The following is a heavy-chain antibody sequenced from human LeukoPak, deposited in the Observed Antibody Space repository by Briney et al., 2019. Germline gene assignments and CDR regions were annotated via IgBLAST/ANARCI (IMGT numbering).Heavy chain of an antibody. CDR3: ARQRGYFDY. CDR1: GGSISSYY. V-gene: IGHV4-59*08. J-gene: IGHJ4*02. Sequence: SESLSLTCTASGGSISSYYWSWIRQPPGKGLEWIGYIYYSGSTNYNPSLKSRVTISVDTSKNQFSLKLSSVTAADTAVYYCARQRGYFDYWGQGTLVTVSS. D-gene: IGHD3-10*01. CDR2: IYYSGST.